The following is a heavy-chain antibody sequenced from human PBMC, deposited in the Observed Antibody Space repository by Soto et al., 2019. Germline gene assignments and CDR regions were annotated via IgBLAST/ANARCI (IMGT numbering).Heavy chain of an antibody. V-gene: IGHV1-69*01. CDR1: GGIFSSYA. Sequence: QVQLVQSGAEVKKPGSSVKVSCKASGGIFSSYAISWVRQAPGQGLEWMGGIIPIFGTANYAQKFQGRVTITADESTSTAYMELSGLRSEDTAVYYCASISSGWYYFDYWGQGTLVTVSS. D-gene: IGHD6-19*01. CDR2: IIPIFGTA. CDR3: ASISSGWYYFDY. J-gene: IGHJ4*02.